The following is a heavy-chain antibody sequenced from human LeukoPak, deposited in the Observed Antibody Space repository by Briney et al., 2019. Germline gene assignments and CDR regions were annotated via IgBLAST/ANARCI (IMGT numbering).Heavy chain of an antibody. V-gene: IGHV3-30*02. CDR3: AKDHGGSYSESFDY. J-gene: IGHJ4*02. Sequence: GGSLRLSCAASGFTFSNDWMSWVRQAPGKGLEWVAFIRYDGSNKYYADSVKGRFTISRDNSKNTMYLQMNSLRAEDTAVYYCAKDHGGSYSESFDYWGQGTLVTVSS. D-gene: IGHD1-26*01. CDR2: IRYDGSNK. CDR1: GFTFSNDW.